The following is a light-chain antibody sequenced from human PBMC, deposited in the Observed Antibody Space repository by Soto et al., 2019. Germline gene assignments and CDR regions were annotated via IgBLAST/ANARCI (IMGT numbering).Light chain of an antibody. J-gene: IGLJ1*01. Sequence: QSVLTQPASVSGSPGQSITISCTGTSSDIGGYKYVSWYQQHPGKAPKLIIFEVSNRPSGVSDRFSGSKSGNTASLTVSGLQAEDEADYYCSSYTGGNPSYVFGTGTKVTVL. CDR1: SSDIGGYKY. V-gene: IGLV2-14*01. CDR3: SSYTGGNPSYV. CDR2: EVS.